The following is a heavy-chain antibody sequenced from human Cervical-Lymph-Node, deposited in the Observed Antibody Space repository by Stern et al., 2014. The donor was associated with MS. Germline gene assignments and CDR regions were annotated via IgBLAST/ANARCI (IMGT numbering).Heavy chain of an antibody. CDR2: IWSDGSFK. CDR1: GFTLSDYG. J-gene: IGHJ6*02. D-gene: IGHD1-1*01. CDR3: ARGVNWNDASDNYYYHALGV. V-gene: IGHV3-33*01. Sequence: QVQLVESGGGVVEPGRSLRLSCAASGFTLSDYGMHWVRQAPGKGLEWVAVIWSDGSFKYYGDSVKGRFTISRDNSKNTLYLEANSVRVEDTGVYYCARGVNWNDASDNYYYHALGVWGQGTAVTVS.